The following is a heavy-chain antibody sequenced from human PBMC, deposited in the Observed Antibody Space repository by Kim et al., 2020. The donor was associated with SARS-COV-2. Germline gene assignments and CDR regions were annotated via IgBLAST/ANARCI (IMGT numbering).Heavy chain of an antibody. CDR3: ARETRRDDYYYYGMDF. CDR2: IIPILGIA. V-gene: IGHV1-69*04. CDR1: GGTFSSYA. J-gene: IGHJ6*02. Sequence: SVKVSCKASGGTFSSYAISWVRQAHGQGLEWMGRIIPILGIANYAQKFQGRVTITADKSTSTAYMELSSLRSEDTAVYYCARETRRDDYYYYGMDFWGQGTTVTVSS. D-gene: IGHD4-17*01.